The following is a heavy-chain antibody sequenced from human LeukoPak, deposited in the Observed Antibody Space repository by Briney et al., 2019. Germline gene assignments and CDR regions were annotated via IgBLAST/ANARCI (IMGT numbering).Heavy chain of an antibody. CDR3: ARAMDSGSYASFDY. Sequence: SETLSLTCAVSGGSISSHNWWSWVRQPPGKGLEWIGEIFHIGSTNYNPSLKSRVAISVDKSKNHFSLKLTSVTAADTAVYYCARAMDSGSYASFDYWGQGALVTVSS. D-gene: IGHD1-26*01. CDR1: GGSISSHNW. V-gene: IGHV4-4*02. J-gene: IGHJ4*02. CDR2: IFHIGST.